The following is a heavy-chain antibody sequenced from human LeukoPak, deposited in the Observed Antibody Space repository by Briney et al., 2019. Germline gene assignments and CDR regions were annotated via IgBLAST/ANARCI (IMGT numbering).Heavy chain of an antibody. Sequence: GGSLRLSCAASGFTFSSNAMSWVRQAPGKGLEWVSSIIGSGGSTYNADSVKGRFTISRDNSKNTLYLQMNSLRAEDTAVYYCASDIVATIDQSLRDYWGQGTLVTVSS. J-gene: IGHJ4*02. D-gene: IGHD5-12*01. V-gene: IGHV3-23*01. CDR2: IIGSGGST. CDR3: ASDIVATIDQSLRDY. CDR1: GFTFSSNA.